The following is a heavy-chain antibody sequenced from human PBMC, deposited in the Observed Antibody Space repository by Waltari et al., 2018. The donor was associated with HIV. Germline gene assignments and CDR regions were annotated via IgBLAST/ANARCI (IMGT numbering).Heavy chain of an antibody. J-gene: IGHJ5*02. V-gene: IGHV1-18*01. D-gene: IGHD2-2*01. Sequence: QAQLAQSGAEVKKPGASVKVPRKACGYPFTSLGSSWVRQAPGKGLEWLGWISAYNGNTNYAQKLQGRVTMTTDTSTSTAYMELRSLRSDDTAVYYCARVGCSSASCYSGWFDPWGQGTLVTVSS. CDR2: ISAYNGNT. CDR1: GYPFTSLG. CDR3: ARVGCSSASCYSGWFDP.